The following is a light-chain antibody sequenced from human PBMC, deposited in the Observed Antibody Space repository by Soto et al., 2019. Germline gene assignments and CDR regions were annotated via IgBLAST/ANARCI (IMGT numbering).Light chain of an antibody. CDR1: QSVRTY. CDR3: QQRSNWPPYT. J-gene: IGKJ2*01. V-gene: IGKV3-11*01. Sequence: VLTQSPATLSLSPGERATLSCRASQSVRTYLAWYQQKPGQAPRLLIYDASNRATGIPARFSGSGSGTDFTLTISSLEPEDFAVYYCQQRSNWPPYTFGQGTKVDIK. CDR2: DAS.